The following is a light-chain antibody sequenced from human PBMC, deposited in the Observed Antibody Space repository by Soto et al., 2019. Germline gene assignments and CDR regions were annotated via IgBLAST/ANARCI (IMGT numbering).Light chain of an antibody. V-gene: IGKV1D-12*01. J-gene: IGKJ2*01. CDR2: AAS. Sequence: DIQLTQSPSSVSASVGDTVTITCRASQDSSTWSAWYQQKAGNAPKLLVYAASTLQSGVPSRFSGSGSGTEFTLTINSLQREDFATYYCQQANSSPYTFGQGTILEIK. CDR1: QDSSTW. CDR3: QQANSSPYT.